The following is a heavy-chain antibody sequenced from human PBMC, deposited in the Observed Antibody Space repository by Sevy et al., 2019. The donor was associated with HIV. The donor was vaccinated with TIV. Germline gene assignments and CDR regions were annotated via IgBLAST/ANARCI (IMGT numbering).Heavy chain of an antibody. D-gene: IGHD3-10*02. CDR1: GFTFGDYA. CDR2: IRTKAYGGTT. V-gene: IGHV3-49*03. Sequence: GGCLRLSCTASGFTFGDYAMNWFRQAPGKGLEWVGFIRTKAYGGTTEYAASVKGRFTISSDDSKSIAYLQMNSLKTEDTAVYYCTRGRYTYVPFDYWGQGTLVTVSS. J-gene: IGHJ4*02. CDR3: TRGRYTYVPFDY.